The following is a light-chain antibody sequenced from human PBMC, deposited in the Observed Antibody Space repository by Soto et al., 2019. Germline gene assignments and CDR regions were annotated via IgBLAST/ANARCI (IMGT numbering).Light chain of an antibody. J-gene: IGKJ5*01. V-gene: IGKV3-20*01. CDR1: QSVSSGY. CDR2: AAS. CDR3: QQYGTSPT. Sequence: EIVLTQSPGTLSLSPGESATLSCGSSQSVSSGYFAWYQQKPGQAPRLLIYAASSRATGIPDRFSGSGSGTDSTLTISRLEPEDFAVYYCQQYGTSPTFGQGTRLEIK.